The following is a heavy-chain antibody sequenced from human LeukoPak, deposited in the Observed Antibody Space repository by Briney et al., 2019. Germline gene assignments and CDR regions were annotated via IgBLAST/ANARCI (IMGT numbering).Heavy chain of an antibody. Sequence: SETLSLTCTVSGGSISTYYWTWIRQPPGKGLEWIGYIYYNGNSNYNPSLKSRVTISVDTSKNQFSLKLSSVTAADTAVYYCARENYGDYYYGMDVWGQGTTVTVSS. CDR3: ARENYGDYYYGMDV. V-gene: IGHV4-59*01. CDR1: GGSISTYY. CDR2: IYYNGNS. D-gene: IGHD4-17*01. J-gene: IGHJ6*02.